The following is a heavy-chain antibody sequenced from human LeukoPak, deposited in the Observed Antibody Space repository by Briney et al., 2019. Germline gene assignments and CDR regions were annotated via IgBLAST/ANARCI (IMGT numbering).Heavy chain of an antibody. CDR3: ARGGGSGSYYKDYYYLDV. V-gene: IGHV1-46*01. J-gene: IGHJ6*03. Sequence: ASVKVSCKASGYTFTSYYMHWVRQAPGQGLEWMGIINPSGGSTSYAQKFQGRVTMTRNTSISTAYMELSSLRSEDTAVYYCARGGGSGSYYKDYYYLDVWGKGTTVTISS. D-gene: IGHD3-10*01. CDR2: INPSGGST. CDR1: GYTFTSYY.